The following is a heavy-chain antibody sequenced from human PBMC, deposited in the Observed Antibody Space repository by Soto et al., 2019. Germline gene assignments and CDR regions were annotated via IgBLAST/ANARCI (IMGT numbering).Heavy chain of an antibody. CDR3: ARPIGALSTTDFTY. V-gene: IGHV5-51*01. Sequence: GGSLKISGKGSGYHFTNYWIGWVRQMPGKGLEWMGFIYPSDSDTRYSPSFQGQVTISADKSISTAYLQWSSLKASDTAMYYCARPIGALSTTDFTYWGQGTLVTVSS. D-gene: IGHD3-22*01. CDR2: IYPSDSDT. CDR1: GYHFTNYW. J-gene: IGHJ4*02.